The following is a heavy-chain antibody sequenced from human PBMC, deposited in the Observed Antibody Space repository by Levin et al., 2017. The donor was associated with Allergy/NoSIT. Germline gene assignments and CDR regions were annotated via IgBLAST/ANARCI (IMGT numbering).Heavy chain of an antibody. J-gene: IGHJ4*02. CDR1: GYSFTSYW. V-gene: IGHV5-51*01. Sequence: KSGKSLKISCKGSGYSFTSYWIAWVRQMPGKGLEWMGIIYPADSDTRYSPSFQGQVTISADKSISTAYLQWSSLKASDTAMYYCATPRGSYRYPFDYWGQGTLVTVSS. D-gene: IGHD3-16*02. CDR2: IYPADSDT. CDR3: ATPRGSYRYPFDY.